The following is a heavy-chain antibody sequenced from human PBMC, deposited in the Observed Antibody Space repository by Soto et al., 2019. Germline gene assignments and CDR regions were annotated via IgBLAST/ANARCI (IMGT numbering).Heavy chain of an antibody. V-gene: IGHV4-34*01. CDR2: INHSGST. CDR1: GGSFSGYY. D-gene: IGHD3-16*02. J-gene: IGHJ4*01. CDR3: ARGKLSDYVWGSYRYHFDY. Sequence: SETLSLTCAVYGGSFSGYYWSWIRQPPGKGLEWIGEINHSGSTNYNPSLKSRVTISVDTSKNQFSLKLSSVTAADTAVYYCARGKLSDYVWGSYRYHFDYWGHGTVVTVSP.